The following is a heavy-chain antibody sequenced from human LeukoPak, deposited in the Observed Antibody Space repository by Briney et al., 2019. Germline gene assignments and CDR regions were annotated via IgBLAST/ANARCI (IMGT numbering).Heavy chain of an antibody. Sequence: PGGSLRLSCAASGFTFSNYWMSWVRQAPGKGLEWVANIKYYGSEKYYADSVRGRFTISRDNAKNSLYLQMNSLRAEDTAVYYCASALPADHFDYWGQGTLVTVYS. CDR1: GFTFSNYW. V-gene: IGHV3-7*01. CDR2: IKYYGSEK. J-gene: IGHJ4*02. CDR3: ASALPADHFDY.